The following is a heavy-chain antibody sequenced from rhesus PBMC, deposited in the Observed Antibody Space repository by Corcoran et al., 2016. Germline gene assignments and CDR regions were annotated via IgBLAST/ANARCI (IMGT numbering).Heavy chain of an antibody. CDR2: IVPSDSDT. D-gene: IGHD1-1*01. V-gene: IGHV5-2*01. CDR3: AIGRQLFDY. Sequence: EVQLVQSGAEVKRPGESLKISCKTSGYSFTSYWISWVRQMPGKGREWMGAIVPSDSDTKDSPSFQGQVTISADKSISTTYLQWSSLKASDSATYYWAIGRQLFDYWGQGVLVTVSS. J-gene: IGHJ4*01. CDR1: GYSFTSYW.